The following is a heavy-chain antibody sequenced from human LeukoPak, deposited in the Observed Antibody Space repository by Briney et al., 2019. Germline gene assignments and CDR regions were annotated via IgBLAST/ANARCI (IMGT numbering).Heavy chain of an antibody. D-gene: IGHD6-19*01. J-gene: IGHJ4*02. CDR2: IEPDGSEK. CDR3: ARDRGSSGWYEFDY. CDR1: GFTFSSYW. V-gene: IGHV3-7*01. Sequence: GGSLRLSCAASGFTFSSYWMSWVRQAPGKGLEWVASIEPDGSEKYYVDSVKGRFTISRDSAKNSLYLQMNTLRAEDTAVYYCARDRGSSGWYEFDYWGQGTLVTVSS.